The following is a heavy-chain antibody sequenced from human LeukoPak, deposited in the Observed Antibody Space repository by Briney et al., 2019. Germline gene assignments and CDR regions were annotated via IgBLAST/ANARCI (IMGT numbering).Heavy chain of an antibody. J-gene: IGHJ4*02. V-gene: IGHV3-23*01. CDR2: ISGSGATT. D-gene: IGHD3-10*01. Sequence: PGGSLRLSCAASGFTFSSYAMSWVRQAPGKGLERVSAISGSGATTYYADSVKGRFTISRDKSNNTLYLQMNSLRAEDTAVYYCAKDYAYYYGSGIGGFDYWGQGTLVTVSS. CDR3: AKDYAYYYGSGIGGFDY. CDR1: GFTFSSYA.